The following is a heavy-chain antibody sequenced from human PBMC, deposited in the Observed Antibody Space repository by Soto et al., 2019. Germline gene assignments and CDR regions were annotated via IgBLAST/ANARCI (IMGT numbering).Heavy chain of an antibody. V-gene: IGHV1-18*01. CDR1: GYTFTSSG. Sequence: ASVKVSCKASGYTFTSSGISWVRQAPGQGLEWMGWISTDNGNTNYAQHLQGRVSMTTDTSTSTAYMDLRSLRSDDTAVYYCARREDGMVRGVIEDYYYGMDVWGQGTTVTVSS. CDR2: ISTDNGNT. D-gene: IGHD3-10*01. CDR3: ARREDGMVRGVIEDYYYGMDV. J-gene: IGHJ6*02.